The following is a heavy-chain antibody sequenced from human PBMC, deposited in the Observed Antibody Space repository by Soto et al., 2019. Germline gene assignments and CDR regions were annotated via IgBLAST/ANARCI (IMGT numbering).Heavy chain of an antibody. CDR1: GFTFSSYS. V-gene: IGHV3-48*02. Sequence: GGSLGLSCAASGFTFSSYSMNWVRQAPGKGLEWVSYISSSSSTIYYADSVKGRFTISRDNAKNSLYLQMNSLRDEDTAVYYCAREWEYSSSSADYYYYGMDVWGQGTTVTVSS. CDR3: AREWEYSSSSADYYYYGMDV. D-gene: IGHD6-6*01. CDR2: ISSSSSTI. J-gene: IGHJ6*02.